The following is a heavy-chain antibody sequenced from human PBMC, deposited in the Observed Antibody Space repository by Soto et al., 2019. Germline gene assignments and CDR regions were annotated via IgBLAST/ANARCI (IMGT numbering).Heavy chain of an antibody. D-gene: IGHD6-19*01. Sequence: QVQLVQSGAEVKKPGSSVKVSCKASGGTFSSYAISWVRQAPGQGLEWMGGIIPIFGTANYAQKFKGRVTITADESTSTAYMELSSLRSEDTAVYYGARGGQWLFRGAPVDWFDPWGQGTLVTVSS. CDR1: GGTFSSYA. J-gene: IGHJ5*02. V-gene: IGHV1-69*01. CDR3: ARGGQWLFRGAPVDWFDP. CDR2: IIPIFGTA.